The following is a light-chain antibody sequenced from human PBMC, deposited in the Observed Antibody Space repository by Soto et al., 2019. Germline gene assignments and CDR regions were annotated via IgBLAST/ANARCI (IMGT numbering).Light chain of an antibody. V-gene: IGLV1-40*01. CDR3: QSYDSRLSGWV. CDR2: GNS. J-gene: IGLJ3*02. Sequence: QSVLTQPPSVSGAPGQRVTISCTGSSSNIGAGYDVHWYQQLPGTAPKLLIYGNSNRPSGVPDRFSGSKSGTSASLAITGLRADDEADYYCQSYDSRLSGWVFGGGTKLTLL. CDR1: SSNIGAGYD.